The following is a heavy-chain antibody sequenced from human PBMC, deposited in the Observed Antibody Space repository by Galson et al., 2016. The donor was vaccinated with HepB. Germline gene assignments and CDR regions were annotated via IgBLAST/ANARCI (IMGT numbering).Heavy chain of an antibody. V-gene: IGHV5-51*01. CDR3: AGHVASRSPFDY. Sequence: QSGAEVKKPGESLKISCTGSGYRFRNFYVAWLRQTPGKGLEWLGFIFPRDSETRYNPSFQGQVIISADNSLSTAYLQLSSLKASDTAVYYCAGHVASRSPFDYWGQGTLVTVSS. D-gene: IGHD2-15*01. CDR1: GYRFRNFY. CDR2: IFPRDSET. J-gene: IGHJ4*02.